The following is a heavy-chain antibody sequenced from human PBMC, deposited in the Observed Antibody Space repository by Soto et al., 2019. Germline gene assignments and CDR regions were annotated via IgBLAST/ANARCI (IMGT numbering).Heavy chain of an antibody. J-gene: IGHJ4*02. CDR3: ARLGSGSYSYYFDY. V-gene: IGHV4-59*08. CDR1: GGSIRNFY. D-gene: IGHD3-10*01. Sequence: PSETHSLTSTVSGGSIRNFYWSWIRQPTGKGLEWIGYIYYSGSTNYNPSLNSRVTISVDTSKNQFSLKLSSVTAADTAVYYCARLGSGSYSYYFDYWGQGTLVTVSS. CDR2: IYYSGST.